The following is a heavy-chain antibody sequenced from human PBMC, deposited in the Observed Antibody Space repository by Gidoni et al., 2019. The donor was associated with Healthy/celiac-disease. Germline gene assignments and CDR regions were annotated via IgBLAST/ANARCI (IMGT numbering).Heavy chain of an antibody. CDR1: GLTFRRYW. Sequence: EVELVESGGVSAQPGGSLRLSCAASGLTFRRYWMSWVRQAPGTGLEWVANIKQDGSEKYYVDSVKGRFTISRDNAKNSLYLQMNSLRAEDTAVYYCGGDTSGSFLDYWGQGTLVTVSS. V-gene: IGHV3-7*01. J-gene: IGHJ4*02. CDR2: IKQDGSEK. CDR3: GGDTSGSFLDY. D-gene: IGHD3-22*01.